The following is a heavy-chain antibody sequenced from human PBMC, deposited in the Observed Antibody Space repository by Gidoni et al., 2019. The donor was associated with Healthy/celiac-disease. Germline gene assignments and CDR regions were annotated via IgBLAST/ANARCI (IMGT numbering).Heavy chain of an antibody. CDR3: ARVIGPPVDYYFDY. V-gene: IGHV3-66*01. J-gene: IGHJ4*02. CDR2: IDRGGST. D-gene: IGHD5-12*01. CDR1: GSPVSSHY. Sequence: EVQPVESGGGLVQPWGSLRLSCAASGSPVSSHYISWGRQAPGKGLEWVSVIDRGGSTYYADSVKGRFTISRDNSKKTLYLQMNRLRAEDAAVYYCARVIGPPVDYYFDYWGQGTLVTVSS.